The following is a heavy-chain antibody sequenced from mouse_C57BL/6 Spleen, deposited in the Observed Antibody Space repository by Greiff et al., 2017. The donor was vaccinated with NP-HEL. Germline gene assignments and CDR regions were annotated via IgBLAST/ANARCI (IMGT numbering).Heavy chain of an antibody. V-gene: IGHV1-55*01. D-gene: IGHD2-2*01. CDR2: IYPGSGST. Sequence: QVQLQQSGAELVKPGASVKMSCKASGYTFTSYWITWVKQRPGQGLEWIGDIYPGSGSTNYNEKFKSKATLTVDTSSSTAYMQLSSLTSEDSAVYYCAREGTLLWFYYAMDYWGQGTSVTVSS. CDR1: GYTFTSYW. J-gene: IGHJ4*01. CDR3: AREGTLLWFYYAMDY.